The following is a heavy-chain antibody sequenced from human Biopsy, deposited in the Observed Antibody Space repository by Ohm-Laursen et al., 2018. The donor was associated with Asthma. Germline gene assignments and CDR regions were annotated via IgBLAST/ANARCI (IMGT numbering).Heavy chain of an antibody. J-gene: IGHJ4*02. Sequence: SETLSLTCTVSGGSMSSSSYYWGWIRQPPGKGLEWMGSISYTGSAYYNPSLKSRVTISVDTSKNQFSLKLSSVTAADTAVYYCARHSGNYYAQLNYWGQGTLVTVSS. CDR2: ISYTGSA. D-gene: IGHD1-26*01. CDR3: ARHSGNYYAQLNY. CDR1: GGSMSSSSYY. V-gene: IGHV4-39*01.